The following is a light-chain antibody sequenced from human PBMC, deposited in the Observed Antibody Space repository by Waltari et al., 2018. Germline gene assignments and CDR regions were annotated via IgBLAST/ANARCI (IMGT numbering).Light chain of an antibody. V-gene: IGKV3-20*01. CDR2: DAS. CDR3: QKYVSLPAT. CDR1: QSVSRS. Sequence: EIVLTQSPGTLSLSPGERATLSSRASQSVSRSLAWYQQKPGQAPRLLIYDASSRATGIPDRFSGSGSGTDFSLTISRLEPEDFAVYYCQKYVSLPATFGQGTKVEIK. J-gene: IGKJ1*01.